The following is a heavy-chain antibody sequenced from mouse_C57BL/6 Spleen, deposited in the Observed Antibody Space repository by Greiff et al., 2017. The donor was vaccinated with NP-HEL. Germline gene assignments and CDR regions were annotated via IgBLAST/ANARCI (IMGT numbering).Heavy chain of an antibody. J-gene: IGHJ2*01. D-gene: IGHD4-1*01. CDR2: ISSGGSYT. CDR3: ARWTGRAIDY. Sequence: EVKLVESGGDLVKPGGSLKLSCAASGFTFSSYGMSWVRQTPDKRLEWVATISSGGSYTYYPDSVKGRCTISRDNAKNTLYLQMSSLKSEDTAMYYCARWTGRAIDYWGQGTTLTVSS. CDR1: GFTFSSYG. V-gene: IGHV5-6*02.